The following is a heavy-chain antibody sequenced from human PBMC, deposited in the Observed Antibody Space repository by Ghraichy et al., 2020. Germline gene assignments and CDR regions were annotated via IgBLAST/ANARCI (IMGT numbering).Heavy chain of an antibody. Sequence: SETLSLTCTVSGGSISSYYWSWIRQPPGKGLEWIGYIYTSGSTNYNPSLKSRVTISVDTSKNQFSLKLSSVTAADTAVYYCARLRYDFWSGYFDYWGQGTLVTVSS. D-gene: IGHD3-3*01. J-gene: IGHJ4*02. V-gene: IGHV4-4*09. CDR1: GGSISSYY. CDR3: ARLRYDFWSGYFDY. CDR2: IYTSGST.